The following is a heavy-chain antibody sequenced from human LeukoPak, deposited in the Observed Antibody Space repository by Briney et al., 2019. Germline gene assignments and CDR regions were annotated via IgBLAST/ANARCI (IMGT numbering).Heavy chain of an antibody. D-gene: IGHD3-10*01. Sequence: GGSLRLSCAASGFTFSSYWMHWVRQAPGKGLVGVSRINSDGRSTSYADSVQGRFTISRDNAKNTLYLQMNSLRAEDTALYYCARVARGDYYYYYMDVWGKGTTVTISS. V-gene: IGHV3-74*01. CDR2: INSDGRST. CDR3: ARVARGDYYYYYMDV. CDR1: GFTFSSYW. J-gene: IGHJ6*03.